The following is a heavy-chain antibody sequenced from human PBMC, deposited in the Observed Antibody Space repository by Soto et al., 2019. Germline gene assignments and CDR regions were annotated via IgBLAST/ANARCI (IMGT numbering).Heavy chain of an antibody. D-gene: IGHD3-10*01. V-gene: IGHV5-51*01. Sequence: GESLKISCKGSGYSFSSYWIGWVRQMPGKGLEWIGTFHPYDSEDRYNPSFQDQVTLSGDKSISTAYLQWSSLKASDTAIYYCATAPPSFYFGSGSFLRGPYFDFWGQGTLVTVSS. CDR3: ATAPPSFYFGSGSFLRGPYFDF. J-gene: IGHJ4*02. CDR2: FHPYDSED. CDR1: GYSFSSYW.